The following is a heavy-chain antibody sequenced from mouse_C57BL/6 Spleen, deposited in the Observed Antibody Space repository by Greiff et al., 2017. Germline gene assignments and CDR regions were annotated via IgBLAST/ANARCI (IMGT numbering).Heavy chain of an antibody. CDR3: ARGGIDNPYLDD. Sequence: QVQLKQSGAELAKPGASVKLSCKASGYTFTSYWMHWVNQRPGQGLEWIGYINPSSGYTKYNQKFKDKATLTADKSSSSAYMQLSSLTYEDSAVYACARGGIDNPYLDDWGKGTTVTVSS. CDR2: INPSSGYT. D-gene: IGHD1-3*01. J-gene: IGHJ1*03. CDR1: GYTFTSYW. V-gene: IGHV1-7*01.